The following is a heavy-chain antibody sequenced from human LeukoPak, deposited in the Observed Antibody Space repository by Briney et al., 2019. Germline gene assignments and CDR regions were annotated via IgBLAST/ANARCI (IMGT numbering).Heavy chain of an antibody. V-gene: IGHV1-18*01. CDR1: GYTFTSYG. CDR2: ISAYNGNT. CDR3: AKPNVLLWFGQEDAFDI. Sequence: GASVKVSCKASGYTFTSYGISWVRQAPGQGLEWMGWISAYNGNTNYAQKFQGRVTMTRDTSISTAYMELSRLRSDDTAVYYCAKPNVLLWFGQEDAFDIWGQGTMVTVTS. J-gene: IGHJ3*02. D-gene: IGHD3-10*01.